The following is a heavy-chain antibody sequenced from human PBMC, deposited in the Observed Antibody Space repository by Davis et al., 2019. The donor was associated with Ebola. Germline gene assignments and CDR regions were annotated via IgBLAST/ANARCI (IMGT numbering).Heavy chain of an antibody. J-gene: IGHJ6*02. D-gene: IGHD6-19*01. Sequence: GGSLRLSCAASGFTFDDYAMHWVRQAPGKGLEWVAVISYDGSNKYYADSVKGRFTISRDNSKNMLYLQMNSLRAEDTAVYYCVQDSGWYSGDYYYYGMDVWGQGTTVTVSS. CDR1: GFTFDDYA. CDR2: ISYDGSNK. V-gene: IGHV3-30-3*01. CDR3: VQDSGWYSGDYYYYGMDV.